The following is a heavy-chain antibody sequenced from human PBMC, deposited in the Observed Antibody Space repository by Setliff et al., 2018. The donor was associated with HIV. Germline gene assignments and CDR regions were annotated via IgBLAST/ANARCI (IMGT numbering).Heavy chain of an antibody. V-gene: IGHV3-64*02. D-gene: IGHD1-26*01. CDR3: ARILGASYYYAMDV. J-gene: IGHJ6*02. Sequence: PGGSLRLSCAASGFTFSSYAMHWVRQAPGKGLEYVSAISSNGGSTYYADSVKGRFTISRDNAKKSLYLQMNSLRAEDTTVYYCARILGASYYYAMDVWGQGTTVTVSS. CDR2: ISSNGGST. CDR1: GFTFSSYA.